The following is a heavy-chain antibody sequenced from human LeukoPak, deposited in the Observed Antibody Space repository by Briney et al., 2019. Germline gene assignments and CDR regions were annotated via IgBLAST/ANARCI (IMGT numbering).Heavy chain of an antibody. V-gene: IGHV3-53*01. D-gene: IGHD3-16*01. J-gene: IGHJ4*02. CDR1: GFTVSSNY. CDR2: IYSAGST. Sequence: GGSLRLSCAASGFTVSSNYMSWVRQAPGKGLEWVSIIYSAGSTYYADSVRGRFTISRDSSKNTVSLQVNSLRADDTALYYCASGGMGARKYYSDPFHYWGQGTLVTVSS. CDR3: ASGGMGARKYYSDPFHY.